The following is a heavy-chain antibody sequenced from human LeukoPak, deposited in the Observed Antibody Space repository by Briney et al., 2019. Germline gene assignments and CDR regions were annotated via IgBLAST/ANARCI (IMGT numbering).Heavy chain of an antibody. Sequence: GGSLRLSCAASGFTFSSYAMSWVRQAPGKGLEWVSAISGSGGSTYYADSVKGRFTISRDNSKNTLYLQMNSLRAEDTAVYYCARDLATYYYGSGSYYPDYWGQGTLVTVSS. V-gene: IGHV3-23*01. CDR2: ISGSGGST. CDR1: GFTFSSYA. D-gene: IGHD3-10*01. J-gene: IGHJ4*02. CDR3: ARDLATYYYGSGSYYPDY.